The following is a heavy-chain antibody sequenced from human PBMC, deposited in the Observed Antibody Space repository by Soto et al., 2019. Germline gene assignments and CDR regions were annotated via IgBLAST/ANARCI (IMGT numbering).Heavy chain of an antibody. CDR1: GGSISSYY. CDR3: AGQKSSSPFFDY. J-gene: IGHJ4*02. V-gene: IGHV4-59*01. Sequence: PSETLSLTCTVSGGSISSYYWSWIRQPPGKGLEWIGDVYNSGRSNCNPSLKSRVTISIDPSKNQFSLKLSSVTAADTAVYYCAGQKSSSPFFDYWGQGTLVTVSS. CDR2: VYNSGRS. D-gene: IGHD6-6*01.